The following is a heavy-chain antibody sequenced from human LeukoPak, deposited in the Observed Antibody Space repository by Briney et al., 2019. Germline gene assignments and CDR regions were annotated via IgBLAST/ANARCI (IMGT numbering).Heavy chain of an antibody. CDR1: GFTLSSYR. D-gene: IGHD3-22*01. V-gene: IGHV3-48*02. CDR2: ISSSSSTI. CDR3: ARDPYYYDSSGYSKFDY. J-gene: IGHJ4*02. Sequence: PGGSLRLSCAASGFTLSSYRMNWVRQAPGKGLEWVSYISSSSSTIYYADSVKGRFTISRDNAKNSLYLQMNSLRDEDTAVYYCARDPYYYDSSGYSKFDYWGQGTLVTVSS.